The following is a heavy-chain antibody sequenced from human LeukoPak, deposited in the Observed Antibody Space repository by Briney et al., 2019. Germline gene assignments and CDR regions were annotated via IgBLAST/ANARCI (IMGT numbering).Heavy chain of an antibody. CDR2: IFYSGNT. J-gene: IGHJ4*02. V-gene: IGHV4-59*08. CDR3: ARRGYIFGYLFDS. CDR1: GGSLNSYY. Sequence: PSETLSLTCTVSGGSLNSYYWSWIRQPPGKGLEWIGYIFYSGNTNYNPSLKSRVTISVDTSKNQFSLKLSSVTAADTAVYYCARRGYIFGYLFDSWGQGTLVTVSS. D-gene: IGHD5-18*01.